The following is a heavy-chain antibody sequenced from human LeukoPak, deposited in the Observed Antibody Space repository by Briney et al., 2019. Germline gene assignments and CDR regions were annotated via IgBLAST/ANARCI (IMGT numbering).Heavy chain of an antibody. CDR3: GREGPAASASMLFYSSRDV. V-gene: IGHV4-39*07. CDR1: GGSISSSSYY. D-gene: IGHD2-2*01. J-gene: IGHJ6*04. Sequence: SETLSLTCTVSGGSISSSSYYWGWIRQPPGKGLEWIGSIYYSGSTYYNPSLKSRVTISVDTSKNQFSLKLSSVTAADTAVYYWGREGPAASASMLFYSSRDVWGKGTTVTVSS. CDR2: IYYSGST.